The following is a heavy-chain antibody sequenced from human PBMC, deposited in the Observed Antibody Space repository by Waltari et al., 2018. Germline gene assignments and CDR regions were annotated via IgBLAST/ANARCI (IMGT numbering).Heavy chain of an antibody. CDR2: IYSGGST. J-gene: IGHJ4*02. Sequence: EVQLVESGGGLIQPGGSLRLSCAASGFTVSSNYMSWVRQAPGKGLEWVSVIYSGGSTYYADSVKCRFTISRDNSKNTLYLQMNSLRPEDTAVYYCAKVPGTSQLYYLDNWGQGTLVTVSS. CDR1: GFTVSSNY. D-gene: IGHD1-1*01. V-gene: IGHV3-53*01. CDR3: AKVPGTSQLYYLDN.